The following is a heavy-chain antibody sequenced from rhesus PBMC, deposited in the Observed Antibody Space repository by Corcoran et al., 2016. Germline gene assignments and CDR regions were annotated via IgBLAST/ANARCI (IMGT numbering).Heavy chain of an antibody. V-gene: IGHV4S9*01. CDR1: GGSISDNYY. CDR2: IYGKTGST. CDR3: AREGTVSYFDH. J-gene: IGHJ4*01. D-gene: IGHD5-24*01. Sequence: QVQLQESGPGLVKPSETLSLTCAVSGGSISDNYYWNWIRQPPGKGLEWIGNIYGKTGSTFSNPSLKRRVTISKDTSKNQFSLKLSSVTAADTAVYFCAREGTVSYFDHWGQGVLVTVSS.